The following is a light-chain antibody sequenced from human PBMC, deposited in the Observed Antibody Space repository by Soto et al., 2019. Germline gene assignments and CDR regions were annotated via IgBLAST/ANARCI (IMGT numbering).Light chain of an antibody. Sequence: EIVLTQSPGTLSLSPGERATLSCRASQSVSSSYLAWYQQKPGQAPRLLIYGASSRATGIPDRFSGSGSGTDFALNVSRLEADDLAVYYYQQYCSSLQTFGHGTQVQSK. J-gene: IGKJ1*01. CDR3: QQYCSSLQT. CDR2: GAS. CDR1: QSVSSSY. V-gene: IGKV3-20*01.